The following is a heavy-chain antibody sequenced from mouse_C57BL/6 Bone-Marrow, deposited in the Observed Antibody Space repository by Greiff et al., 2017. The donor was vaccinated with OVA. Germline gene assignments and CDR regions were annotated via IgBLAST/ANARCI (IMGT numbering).Heavy chain of an antibody. CDR2: INSDGGST. V-gene: IGHV5-2*01. J-gene: IGHJ2*01. D-gene: IGHD3-1*01. Sequence: EVKLVESGGGLVQPGESLKLSCESTEYEFPSHDMSWVRKTPEKRLELVAAINSDGGSTYYPDTMERRFIISRDNTKKTLYLQMISLRSEDTALYYCARPTARAMDFDYWGQGTTLTVSS. CDR3: ARPTARAMDFDY. CDR1: EYEFPSHD.